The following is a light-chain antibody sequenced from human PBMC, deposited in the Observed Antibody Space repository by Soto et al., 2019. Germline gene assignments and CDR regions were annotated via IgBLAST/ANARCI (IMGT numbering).Light chain of an antibody. CDR3: KKYYSTPRP. J-gene: IGKJ1*01. CDR1: QSVLYSSNNKNY. V-gene: IGKV4-1*01. CDR2: WAS. Sequence: DIVMTQSPDSLAVSLGGRATINCKSSQSVLYSSNNKNYLAGYQQKPGQPPKLLIYWASTRESGVPDRFGGSGSGTDFTLTISSLQAKDVAVYYCKKYYSTPRPFGQGTKVEIK.